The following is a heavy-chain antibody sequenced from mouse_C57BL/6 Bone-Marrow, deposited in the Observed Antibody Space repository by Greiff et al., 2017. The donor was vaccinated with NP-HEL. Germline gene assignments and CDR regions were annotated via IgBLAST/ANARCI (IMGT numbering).Heavy chain of an antibody. Sequence: VQLQQSGAELARPGASVKLSCKASGYTFTSYGISWVKQRTGQGLEWIGEIYPRSGNTYYNEKFKGKATLTADKSSSTAYMQLRSLTSEDSAVYFCARGDYYGNHQAWFAYWGQGTLVTVSA. CDR1: GYTFTSYG. CDR3: ARGDYYGNHQAWFAY. V-gene: IGHV1-81*01. J-gene: IGHJ3*01. D-gene: IGHD2-1*01. CDR2: IYPRSGNT.